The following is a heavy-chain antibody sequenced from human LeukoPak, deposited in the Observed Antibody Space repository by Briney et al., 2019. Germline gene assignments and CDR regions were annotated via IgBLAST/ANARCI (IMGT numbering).Heavy chain of an antibody. D-gene: IGHD1-26*01. J-gene: IGHJ4*02. CDR2: ISYDGSNK. V-gene: IGHV3-30*18. Sequence: GGSLRLSCAASGFTFSSYGMHWVRQAPGKGLEWVAVISYDGSNKYYADSVKGRFTISRDNSKNTLYLQMNSLRAEDTAVYYCAKDRSGSFDYWGQETLVTVSS. CDR3: AKDRSGSFDY. CDR1: GFTFSSYG.